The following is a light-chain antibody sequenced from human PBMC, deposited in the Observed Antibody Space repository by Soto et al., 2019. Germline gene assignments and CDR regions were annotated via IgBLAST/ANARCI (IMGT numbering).Light chain of an antibody. Sequence: EIVMTQAPATLSVSPGERATLSCRASQSVSSNLAWYQQKPGQTPRLLIYGASTRATGTPARFSGSGSETEFILTISSLQSEDFATYYCQQYNKWLWTFGQGTKVEI. CDR1: QSVSSN. CDR2: GAS. CDR3: QQYNKWLWT. V-gene: IGKV3-15*01. J-gene: IGKJ1*01.